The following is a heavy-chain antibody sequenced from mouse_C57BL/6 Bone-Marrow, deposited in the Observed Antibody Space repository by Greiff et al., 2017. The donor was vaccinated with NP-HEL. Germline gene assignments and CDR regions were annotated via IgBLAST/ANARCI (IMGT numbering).Heavy chain of an antibody. CDR3: ARWTDPGTSLDY. D-gene: IGHD4-1*01. V-gene: IGHV1-42*01. J-gene: IGHJ2*01. CDR2: INPSTGGT. CDR1: GYSFTGYY. Sequence: VQLQQSGPELVKPGASVKISCKASGYSFTGYYMNWVKQSPEKSLEWIGEINPSTGGTTYNQKFKAKATLTVDKSSSTAYMQLKSLTSEDSAVYYCARWTDPGTSLDYWGQGTTLTVSS.